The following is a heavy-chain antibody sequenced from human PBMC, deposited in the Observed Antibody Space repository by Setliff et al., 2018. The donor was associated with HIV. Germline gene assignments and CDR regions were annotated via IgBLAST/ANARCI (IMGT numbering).Heavy chain of an antibody. CDR2: IKPSGGA. J-gene: IGHJ5*02. Sequence: ASVKVSCKASGYTFSTYYYLHWVRQAPGQGLEWMGVIKPSGGATYAQNFQGRVTMTSDTSTGTFYMDLSSLRSDDTALYYCARDIPGHVISSGGMRNWYDPWGQGTLVTAPQ. D-gene: IGHD6-19*01. CDR1: GYTFSTYYY. CDR3: ARDIPGHVISSGGMRNWYDP. V-gene: IGHV1-46*01.